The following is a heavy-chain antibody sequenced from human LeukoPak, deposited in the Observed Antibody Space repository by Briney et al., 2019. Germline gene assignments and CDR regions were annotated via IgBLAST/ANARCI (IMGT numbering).Heavy chain of an antibody. Sequence: GGSLRLSCAASGFTFSSYGMHWVRQAPGKGLERVAVIWYDGSNKYYADSVKGRFTISRDNSKNTLYLQMNSLRAEDTAVYYCAKDHGIAAAGSDYWGQGTLVTVSS. D-gene: IGHD6-13*01. CDR3: AKDHGIAAAGSDY. V-gene: IGHV3-33*06. J-gene: IGHJ4*02. CDR1: GFTFSSYG. CDR2: IWYDGSNK.